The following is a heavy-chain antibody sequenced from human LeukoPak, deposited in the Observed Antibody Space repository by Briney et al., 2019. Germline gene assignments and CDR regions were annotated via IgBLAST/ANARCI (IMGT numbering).Heavy chain of an antibody. Sequence: GRSLRLSCAASGFTFSSYAMHWVRQAPGKGLEWVAVISYDGSNRYYADSVKGRFTISRDNSKNTLYLQMNSLRAEDTAVYYCASTLSEDDYWGQGTLVTVSS. V-gene: IGHV3-30-3*01. CDR1: GFTFSSYA. CDR3: ASTLSEDDY. CDR2: ISYDGSNR. J-gene: IGHJ4*02.